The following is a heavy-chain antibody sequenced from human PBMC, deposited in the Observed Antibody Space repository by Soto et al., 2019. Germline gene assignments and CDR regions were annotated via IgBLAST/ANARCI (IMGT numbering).Heavy chain of an antibody. CDR3: ARMSCTNGVCYYYYYGMDV. CDR1: GFTFSSYE. CDR2: ISSSGSTI. V-gene: IGHV3-48*03. Sequence: EVQLVESGGGLVQPGGSLRLSCAASGFTFSSYEMNWVRQAPGKGLEWVSYISSSGSTIYYADSVKGRFTISRDNAKNSLYLQMNSLRAEDTAVYYCARMSCTNGVCYYYYYGMDVWGQGTTVTVSS. J-gene: IGHJ6*02. D-gene: IGHD2-8*01.